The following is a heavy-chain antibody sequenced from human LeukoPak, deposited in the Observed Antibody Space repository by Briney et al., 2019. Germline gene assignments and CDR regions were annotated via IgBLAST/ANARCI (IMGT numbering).Heavy chain of an antibody. J-gene: IGHJ5*02. CDR2: IYYTGST. CDR1: GGSISSRSYY. Sequence: PSETLSLTCSVSGGSISSRSYYWGWIRQPPGKGLEWIGNIYYTGSTSYNPSLKSRVTMSVDTSKNQFSLKVSSVTAADTAVYYCVRHPPHCSAGSCYSGYNWFDAWGQGTLVTVSS. CDR3: VRHPPHCSAGSCYSGYNWFDA. V-gene: IGHV4-39*01. D-gene: IGHD2-15*01.